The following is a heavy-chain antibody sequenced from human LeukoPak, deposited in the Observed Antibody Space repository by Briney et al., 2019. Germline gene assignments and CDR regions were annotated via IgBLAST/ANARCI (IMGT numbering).Heavy chain of an antibody. D-gene: IGHD5-18*01. CDR1: GGTFSSYA. CDR3: AAGRAYSLFDY. CDR2: IIPIFGTA. V-gene: IGHV1-69*05. Sequence: ASVKVSCKASGGTFSSYAISWVRQAPGQGLEWMGGIIPIFGTANYAQKFQGRVTITTDESTSTAYMELSSLKSDDTAVYFCAAGRAYSLFDYWGQGTLVTVSS. J-gene: IGHJ4*02.